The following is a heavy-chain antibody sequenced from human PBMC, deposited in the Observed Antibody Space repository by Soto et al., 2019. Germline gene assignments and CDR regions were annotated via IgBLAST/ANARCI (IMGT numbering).Heavy chain of an antibody. J-gene: IGHJ6*02. CDR3: ARNMDYYYGRGSGNGHGV. CDR1: GYTFTAYY. D-gene: IGHD3-10*02. Sequence: QVQLVQSGAEVKEPGDSVRVSCADSGYTFTAYYIHWVRQAPGQGLEWMGWINPKFGDTTYAQDFQGRVSMTRDMSISTVYMELSSLTSDDTAIYYCARNMDYYYGRGSGNGHGVWGQGTTVTVFS. V-gene: IGHV1-2*02. CDR2: INPKFGDT.